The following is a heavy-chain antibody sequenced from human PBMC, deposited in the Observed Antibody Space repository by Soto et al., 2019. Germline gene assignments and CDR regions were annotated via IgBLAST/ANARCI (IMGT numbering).Heavy chain of an antibody. J-gene: IGHJ4*02. CDR3: AKDSNKYSSSLRGRYFDY. CDR1: GFPFSSYV. D-gene: IGHD4-4*01. CDR2: ISCGGSNT. V-gene: IGHV3-23*01. Sequence: EVQLLESGGGLVQRGGSLRLSCAASGFPFSSYVMSWVRQAPGKGLEWVPGISCGGSNTLYADYVKGRFTISRDNSKNTLLLQMNSLGAEDTAVYYCAKDSNKYSSSLRGRYFDYWGQGIGVTVSS.